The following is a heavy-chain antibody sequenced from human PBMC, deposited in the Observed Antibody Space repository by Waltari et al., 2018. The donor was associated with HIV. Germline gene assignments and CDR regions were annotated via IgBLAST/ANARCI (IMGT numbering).Heavy chain of an antibody. CDR1: GRTFTDYY. D-gene: IGHD6-19*01. Sequence: EVQLVQSGAEVKKPGATVKISCKVSGRTFTDYYMQWVQEAPGKGLEWIGLVDPEDGETIYAEIFQGRVTITADTSTDTAYMELSSLTYEDTAVYYCATSARLAVPTYWGQGTLVIVS. CDR3: ATSARLAVPTY. V-gene: IGHV1-69-2*01. J-gene: IGHJ1*01. CDR2: VDPEDGET.